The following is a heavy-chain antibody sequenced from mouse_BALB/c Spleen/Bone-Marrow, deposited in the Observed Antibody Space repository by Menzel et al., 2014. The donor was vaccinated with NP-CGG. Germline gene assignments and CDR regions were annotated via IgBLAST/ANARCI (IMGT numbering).Heavy chain of an antibody. CDR2: IDPANGNT. CDR1: GFNIKDTY. CDR3: ARRGLYYDYDAWFAY. Sequence: EVMLVESGAELVKPGASVKLSCTASGFNIKDTYMHWVKQRPEQGLEWIGGIDPANGNTKYDPKFQGKATITADTSSNTAYLQLSSLTSEDTAVYYCARRGLYYDYDAWFAYWGQGTLVTVSA. J-gene: IGHJ3*01. D-gene: IGHD2-4*01. V-gene: IGHV14-3*02.